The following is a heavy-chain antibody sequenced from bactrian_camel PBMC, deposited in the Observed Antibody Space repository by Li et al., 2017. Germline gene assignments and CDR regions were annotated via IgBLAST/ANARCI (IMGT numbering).Heavy chain of an antibody. D-gene: IGHD2*01. V-gene: IGHV3S25*01. J-gene: IGHJ4*01. CDR2: IEADGIRN. Sequence: QLVESGGGLVQPGGSLRLSCSASGFSFETSLMKWLRAPPGRPLEWVSTIEADGIRNLYSNDVKGRFTISRDNAKNMLYLQMNDLQPTDTGLYYCSTKLSERGQGTQVTVS. CDR1: GFSFETSL.